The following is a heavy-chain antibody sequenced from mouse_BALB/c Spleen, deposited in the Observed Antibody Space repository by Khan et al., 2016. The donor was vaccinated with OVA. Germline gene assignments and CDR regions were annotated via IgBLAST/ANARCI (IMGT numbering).Heavy chain of an antibody. CDR2: ILPGRGTS. J-gene: IGHJ4*01. D-gene: IGHD1-1*02. V-gene: IGHV1-9*01. CDR3: ARGGGASYGMDY. CDR1: GYTFSSYW. Sequence: QVQLQQSGAELMKPGASVKISCKATGYTFSSYWIEWVKQRPGHGLEWIGEILPGRGTSNYNENFKDKATFTADTSSNIAYMQLSSLPSEDSAVYYCARGGGASYGMDYWGQGTSVTVSS.